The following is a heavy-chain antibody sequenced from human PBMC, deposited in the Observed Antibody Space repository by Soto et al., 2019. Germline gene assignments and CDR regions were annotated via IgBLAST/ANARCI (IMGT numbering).Heavy chain of an antibody. Sequence: EVQLVESGGGLVQPGGSLRLSCAASGFTVSSNYMSWVRQAPGKGLEWVSVIYSGGSTYYADSVKGRFTISRDNSKNTLYLQMNSLRAEDTAVYYCARWTTGTSFDYGMDVWGQGTTVTVSS. CDR2: IYSGGST. V-gene: IGHV3-66*01. D-gene: IGHD1-7*01. CDR1: GFTVSSNY. CDR3: ARWTTGTSFDYGMDV. J-gene: IGHJ6*02.